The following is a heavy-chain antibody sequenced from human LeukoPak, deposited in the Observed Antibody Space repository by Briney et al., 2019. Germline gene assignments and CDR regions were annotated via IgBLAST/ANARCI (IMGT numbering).Heavy chain of an antibody. D-gene: IGHD5-12*01. J-gene: IGHJ4*02. CDR1: GGSISSSSYY. CDR3: ARRRVATIPRFDY. V-gene: IGHV4-39*07. Sequence: SETLSLTCTVSGGSISSSSYYWGWIRQPPGKGLEWIGSIYYSGSTYYNPSLKSRVTISVDTSKNQFSLKLSSVTAADTAVYYCARRRVATIPRFDYWGQGTLVTVSS. CDR2: IYYSGST.